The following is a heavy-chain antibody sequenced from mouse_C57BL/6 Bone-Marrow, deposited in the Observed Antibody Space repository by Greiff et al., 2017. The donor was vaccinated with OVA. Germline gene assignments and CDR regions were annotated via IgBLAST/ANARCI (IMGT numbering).Heavy chain of an antibody. J-gene: IGHJ1*03. Sequence: EVKLQESGPELVKPGDSVKISCKASGYSFTGYFMNWVMQSHGKSLEWIGRINPYNGDTFYNQKFKGKATLTVDKSSSTAHMELRSLTAEDSAVYYCAEGNSYWYFDVWGTGTTVTVSS. CDR3: AEGNSYWYFDV. V-gene: IGHV1-20*01. CDR1: GYSFTGYF. CDR2: INPYNGDT.